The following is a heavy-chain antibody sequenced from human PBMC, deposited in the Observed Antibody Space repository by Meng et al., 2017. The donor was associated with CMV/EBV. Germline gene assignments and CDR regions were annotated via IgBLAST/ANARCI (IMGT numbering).Heavy chain of an antibody. V-gene: IGHV3-11*01. CDR2: ISSSGSTI. J-gene: IGHJ6*02. D-gene: IGHD2-21*01. Sequence: GESLKISCAASGFTFSDYYMSWIRQAPGKGLEWVSYISSSGSTIYYADSVKGRFTISRDNAKSSLYLQMNSLRAEDTAVYYCARDREEAYCGGDCYWFYYYGMDVWGQGTTVTVSS. CDR3: ARDREEAYCGGDCYWFYYYGMDV. CDR1: GFTFSDYY.